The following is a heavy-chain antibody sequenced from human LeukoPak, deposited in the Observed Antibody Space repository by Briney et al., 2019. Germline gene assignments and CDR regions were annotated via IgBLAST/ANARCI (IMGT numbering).Heavy chain of an antibody. CDR2: ISAYNGNT. CDR1: GYTFTSYG. D-gene: IGHD2-2*01. J-gene: IGHJ4*02. CDR3: ARVRGGYCSSTSCYLGY. Sequence: GASVMVSCKASGYTFTSYGISWVRQAPGQGLEWMGWISAYNGNTNYAQKLQGRVTMTTDTSTSTAYMGLRSLRSDDTAVYYCARVRGGYCSSTSCYLGYWGQGTLVTVSS. V-gene: IGHV1-18*04.